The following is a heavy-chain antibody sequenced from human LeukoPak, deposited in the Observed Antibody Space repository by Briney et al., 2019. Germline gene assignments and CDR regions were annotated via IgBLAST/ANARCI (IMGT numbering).Heavy chain of an antibody. J-gene: IGHJ4*02. Sequence: GGSLTLLCAASGLTVSIGWVTWLRQASGKGLEWVGHVKSKANSYATAYTASVRGRFTISRDDSENTAYLHMNSLKTEDTAVYYCTMDSKWGQGTLVTVSS. V-gene: IGHV3-73*01. CDR3: TMDSK. CDR1: GLTVSIGW. D-gene: IGHD2-2*03. CDR2: VKSKANSYAT.